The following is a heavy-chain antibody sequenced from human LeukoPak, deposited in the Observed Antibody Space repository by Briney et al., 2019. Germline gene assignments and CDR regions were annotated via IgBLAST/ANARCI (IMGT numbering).Heavy chain of an antibody. Sequence: ASVKVSCKASGYTFTDYYMHWVRQAPGQGLEWMGWINPNSGGTNYAQKFQGRVTMTRDTSISTAYMELSRLRSDDTAVYYCARDFRAAMVSDWFDPWDQGTLVTVSS. CDR1: GYTFTDYY. CDR3: ARDFRAAMVSDWFDP. J-gene: IGHJ5*02. V-gene: IGHV1-2*02. CDR2: INPNSGGT. D-gene: IGHD5-18*01.